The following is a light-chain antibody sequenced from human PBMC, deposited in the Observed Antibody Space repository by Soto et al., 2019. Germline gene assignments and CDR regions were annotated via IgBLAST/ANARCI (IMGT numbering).Light chain of an antibody. CDR2: GVS. CDR1: QSISRSF. J-gene: IGKJ5*01. V-gene: IGKV3-20*01. CDR3: QHYGSSSSIT. Sequence: ENVLTQSPATLSLSPGERATLSCRARQSISRSFLAWYQQKPGQAPRLLIYGVSSRAADIPDRFSGSGSGTDFTLTISRLEPEDFAVFYCQHYGSSSSITFGQGTRLEIK.